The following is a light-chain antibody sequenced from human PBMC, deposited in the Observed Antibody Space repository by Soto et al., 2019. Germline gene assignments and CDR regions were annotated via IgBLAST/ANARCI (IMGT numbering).Light chain of an antibody. V-gene: IGLV2-8*01. J-gene: IGLJ2*01. CDR3: SSYAGITNLI. Sequence: QSALTQPPSASGSPGQSVTISCTGTSSDVGFYNYVSWFQQHPGKAPKLIIYEVNKRPSGVPDRFSGSKSGNTASLTVSGLQAEDEADYYCSSYAGITNLIFGGGTKVTVL. CDR2: EVN. CDR1: SSDVGFYNY.